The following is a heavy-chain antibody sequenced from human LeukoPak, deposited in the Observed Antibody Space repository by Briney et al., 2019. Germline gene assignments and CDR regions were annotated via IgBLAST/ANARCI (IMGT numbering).Heavy chain of an antibody. J-gene: IGHJ4*02. CDR1: GGSFSGYY. CDR2: INHSGST. D-gene: IGHD3-10*01. Sequence: PSETLSLTCAVYGGSFSGYYWSWIRQPPGKGLEWIGEINHSGSTNYNPSLKSRVTISVDTSKNQFSLKLSSVTAADTAVYYCARGLIRGYMVRGVIIDYWGQGTLSPSPQ. V-gene: IGHV4-34*01. CDR3: ARGLIRGYMVRGVIIDY.